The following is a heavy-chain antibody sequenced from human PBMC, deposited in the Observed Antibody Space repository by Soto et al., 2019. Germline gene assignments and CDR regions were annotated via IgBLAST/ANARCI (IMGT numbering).Heavy chain of an antibody. J-gene: IGHJ1*01. D-gene: IGHD1-1*01. Sequence: GGSLRLSCVVSGFTFSSSAINWVRQAPGKGLEWVSTISGSGVAKFYADSVKGRFTISKDNSNNTVSLQMNSLRAEDAAVYYCAKDRSPGATTWNVYWGQGTLVTVSS. CDR3: AKDRSPGATTWNVY. V-gene: IGHV3-23*01. CDR2: ISGSGVAK. CDR1: GFTFSSSA.